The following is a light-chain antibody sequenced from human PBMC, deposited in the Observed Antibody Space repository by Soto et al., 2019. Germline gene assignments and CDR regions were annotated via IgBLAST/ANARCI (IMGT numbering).Light chain of an antibody. CDR1: SSNIGSNT. CDR3: AAWDDSLNGFVV. J-gene: IGLJ2*01. V-gene: IGLV1-44*01. Sequence: QSVLTQPTSASGTPGQRVTISCSGRSSNIGSNTVNWYQQLPGTAPKLLIYINNHRPSGVPDRFSGSKSGTSASLAISGLQSEDEADYYCAAWDDSLNGFVVFGGGTKLTVL. CDR2: INN.